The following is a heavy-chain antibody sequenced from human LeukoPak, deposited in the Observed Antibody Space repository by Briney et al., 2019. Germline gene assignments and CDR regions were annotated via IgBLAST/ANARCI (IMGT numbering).Heavy chain of an antibody. CDR1: GFTFSSYS. CDR2: ISTSSDTI. CDR3: ARDEAVAGTDYYYYGMDV. D-gene: IGHD6-19*01. V-gene: IGHV3-48*02. J-gene: IGHJ6*02. Sequence: GGSLRLSCAASGFTFSSYSMNWVRQAPGKGLEWLSYISTSSDTIYYADSVKGRFTISRDNAKNSLYPQMNSLRDEDTAVYYCARDEAVAGTDYYYYGMDVWGQGTTVTVSS.